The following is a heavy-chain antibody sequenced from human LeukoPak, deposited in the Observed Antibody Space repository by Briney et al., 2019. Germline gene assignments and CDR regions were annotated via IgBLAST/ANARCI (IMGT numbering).Heavy chain of an antibody. Sequence: PGGSLRLSCAASGFTFSDFYMSWIRQAPGKGLEWVSYISTSGSYIKDADSVKGRFTISRDNAKNPLFLRMSSLRVEDTAVYYCAGPRTAWSSHWYFEVWGRGTLVTVSS. CDR2: ISTSGSYI. CDR3: AGPRTAWSSHWYFEV. J-gene: IGHJ2*01. D-gene: IGHD1-1*01. V-gene: IGHV3-11*03. CDR1: GFTFSDFY.